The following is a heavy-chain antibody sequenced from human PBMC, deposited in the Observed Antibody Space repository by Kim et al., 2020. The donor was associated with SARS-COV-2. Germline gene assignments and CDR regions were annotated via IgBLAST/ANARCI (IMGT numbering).Heavy chain of an antibody. J-gene: IGHJ4*02. CDR1: GFTFSSYA. V-gene: IGHV3-21*01. CDR2: IPSTTNYI. Sequence: GGSLRLSCAASGFTFSSYAMHWVRQAPGKGLEWVAVIPSTTNYIYYTDSVRGRFTISRDNAKSSLSLQMNSLQVEDTAVYYCARGAQLVPFDYWGQGTLVTVAS. D-gene: IGHD6-6*01. CDR3: ARGAQLVPFDY.